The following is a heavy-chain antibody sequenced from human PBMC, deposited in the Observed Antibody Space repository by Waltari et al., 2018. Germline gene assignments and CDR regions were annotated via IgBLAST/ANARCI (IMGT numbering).Heavy chain of an antibody. V-gene: IGHV1-8*03. J-gene: IGHJ6*02. Sequence: QVQLVQSGAEVKKPGASVKVPCKASGYTFTRTDINCVRQATGQGLEWMGWMNPNSGNTGYAQKFQGRVTITRNTSISTAYRELSSLRSEDTAVYYCARDKVRGTVTILPGMDVWGQGTTVTVSS. D-gene: IGHD4-17*01. CDR3: ARDKVRGTVTILPGMDV. CDR2: MNPNSGNT. CDR1: GYTFTRTD.